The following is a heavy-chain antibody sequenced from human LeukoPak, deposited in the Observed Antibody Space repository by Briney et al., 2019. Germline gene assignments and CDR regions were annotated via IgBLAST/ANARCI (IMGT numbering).Heavy chain of an antibody. Sequence: SQTLSLTCTVSGGSISSGSYYWSWIRQPAGKGLEWIGRIYTSGSTNYNPSLKSRVTISVDTSKNQFSLKLSSVTAADTAVYYCARDSRPIIGGNSVYFDYWGQGTLVTVSS. CDR1: GGSISSGSYY. CDR2: IYTSGST. J-gene: IGHJ4*02. CDR3: ARDSRPIIGGNSVYFDY. D-gene: IGHD4-23*01. V-gene: IGHV4-61*02.